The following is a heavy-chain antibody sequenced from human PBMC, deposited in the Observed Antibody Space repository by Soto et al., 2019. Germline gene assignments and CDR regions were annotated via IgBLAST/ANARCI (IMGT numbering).Heavy chain of an antibody. V-gene: IGHV1-2*04. D-gene: IGHD1-1*01. Sequence: GASVKVSCKASGYTFTGYYMHWVRQAPGQGLEWMGWINPNSGGTNYAQKFQGWVTMTRDTSINTAYMELSRLRFNDTAVYYCARDLTGTGYHAFDIWGQGTMVTVSS. CDR1: GYTFTGYY. J-gene: IGHJ3*02. CDR2: INPNSGGT. CDR3: ARDLTGTGYHAFDI.